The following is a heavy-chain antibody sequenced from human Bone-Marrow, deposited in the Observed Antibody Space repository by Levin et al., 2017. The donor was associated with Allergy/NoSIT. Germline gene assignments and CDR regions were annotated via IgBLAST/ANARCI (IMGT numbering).Heavy chain of an antibody. J-gene: IGHJ4*02. D-gene: IGHD3-10*01. CDR2: IKSKTDGGTT. V-gene: IGHV3-15*01. CDR3: TTSFYYGSGSYYN. CDR1: GFTFSNAW. Sequence: GGSLRLSCAASGFTFSNAWMSWVRQAPGKGLEWVGRIKSKTDGGTTDYAAPVKGRFTISRDDSKNTLYLQMNSLKTEDTAVYYCTTSFYYGSGSYYNWGQGTLVTVSS.